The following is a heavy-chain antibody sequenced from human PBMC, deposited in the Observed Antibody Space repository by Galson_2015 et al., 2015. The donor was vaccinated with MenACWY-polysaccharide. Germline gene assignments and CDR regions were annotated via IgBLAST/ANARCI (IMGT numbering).Heavy chain of an antibody. CDR1: GYTFTSSD. V-gene: IGHV1-8*01. J-gene: IGHJ4*02. CDR2: TAASGGNA. CDR3: ATGACELVDF. D-gene: IGHD3-10*01. Sequence: SVKVSCQASGYTFTSSDINWARQAAGQGLEWMGCTAASGGNAVYAQKFQARVTLTRDTSTSTVYMELNSLRSEDTGVYYCATGACELVDFWGRGTLVTVSS.